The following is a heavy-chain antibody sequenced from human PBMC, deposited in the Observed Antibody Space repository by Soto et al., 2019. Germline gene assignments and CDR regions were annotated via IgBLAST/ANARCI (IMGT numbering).Heavy chain of an antibody. V-gene: IGHV1-18*01. CDR2: ISAYNGNT. CDR1: GYTFTSYG. D-gene: IGHD3-22*01. CDR3: ARGWGSSGPLPSGYFQH. J-gene: IGHJ1*01. Sequence: QVQLVQSGAEVKKPGASVKVSCKASGYTFTSYGISWVRQAPGQGLEWMGWISAYNGNTNYAQKLQGRVTMTTDTSXSXXYIGLRSLKSDDTAVYYCARGWGSSGPLPSGYFQHWGQGTLVTVSS.